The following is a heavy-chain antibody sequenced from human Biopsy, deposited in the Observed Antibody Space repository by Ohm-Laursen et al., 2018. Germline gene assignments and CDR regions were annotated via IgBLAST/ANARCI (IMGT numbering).Heavy chain of an antibody. CDR2: IYPGGGT. CDR1: GGDINNYY. J-gene: IGHJ3*01. V-gene: IGHV4-4*07. D-gene: IGHD3-22*01. CDR3: ASVVLGPTNDAFDL. Sequence: SDTLSLTCNVSGGDINNYYWSWIRQPAGKGLEWIGRIYPGGGTNYNPSLKSRVAMSVDTSKKRLFLRLRSVSAADTAMYYCASVVLGPTNDAFDLWGQGTMVVVSS.